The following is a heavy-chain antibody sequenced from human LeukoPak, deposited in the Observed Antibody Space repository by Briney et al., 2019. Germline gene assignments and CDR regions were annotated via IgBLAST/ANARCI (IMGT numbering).Heavy chain of an antibody. CDR3: ASPYCSSTCCSLDAFDI. Sequence: GASVKVSCKASGYTFTGYYMHWVRQAPGQGLEWMGWINPNSGGTNYAQKFQGRVTMTRDTSISTAYMELSRLRSDDTAVYYCASPYCSSTCCSLDAFDIWGQGTMVTVSS. CDR1: GYTFTGYY. CDR2: INPNSGGT. D-gene: IGHD2-2*01. J-gene: IGHJ3*02. V-gene: IGHV1-2*02.